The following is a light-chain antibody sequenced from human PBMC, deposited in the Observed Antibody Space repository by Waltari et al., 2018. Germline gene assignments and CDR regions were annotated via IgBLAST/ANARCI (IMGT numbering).Light chain of an antibody. CDR1: QSVSSSY. J-gene: IGKJ1*01. Sequence: EIVLTQSPGTLSLSPGERATLSCRASQSVSSSYLAWYQQKPGQAPRVLIHGASNRATGIPVRFSGSGFGTDFTLTISRLEPEDFAVYYCQQYGSSPWTFGQGTKVEIK. V-gene: IGKV3-20*01. CDR3: QQYGSSPWT. CDR2: GAS.